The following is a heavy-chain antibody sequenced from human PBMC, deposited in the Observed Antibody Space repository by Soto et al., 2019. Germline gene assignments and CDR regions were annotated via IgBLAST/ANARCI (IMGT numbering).Heavy chain of an antibody. D-gene: IGHD5-12*01. V-gene: IGHV4-31*03. CDR2: IYYSGST. J-gene: IGHJ4*02. CDR1: GGSISSGGYY. Sequence: SETLSLTCTVSGGSISSGGYYWSWIRQHPGKGLEWIGYIYYSGSTYYNPSLKSRVTISVDTSKNQFSLKLSSVTAADTAVYYCARTSRGGEWLRIPRVGTEFDYWGQGTLVTVSS. CDR3: ARTSRGGEWLRIPRVGTEFDY.